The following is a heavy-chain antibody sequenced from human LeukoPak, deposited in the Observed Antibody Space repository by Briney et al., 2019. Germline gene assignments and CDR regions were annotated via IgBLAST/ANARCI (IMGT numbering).Heavy chain of an antibody. J-gene: IGHJ4*02. D-gene: IGHD6-19*01. CDR2: IKSKNDGGPS. CDR3: TTDSAGRD. CDR1: GFIFNNAK. V-gene: IGHV3-15*01. Sequence: GGSLRLSCAASGFIFNNAKMNWVRQAPGKGLEWLGRIKSKNDGGPSDYAGPVKGRFTISRDDSKNTLYLQMNSLKTEDTAVYYCTTDSAGRDWGQGTLVTVSS.